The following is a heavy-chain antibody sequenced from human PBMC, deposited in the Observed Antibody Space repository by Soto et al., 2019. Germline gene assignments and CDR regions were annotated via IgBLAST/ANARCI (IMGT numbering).Heavy chain of an antibody. D-gene: IGHD2-2*01. Sequence: EVQLLESGGGLVQPGGSLRLSCAASGFTFSDYAMSWVRQAPGKGLEWVSGISSSGSSTFYADSVKGRFTISRDHSTNTLYLQMNSLRAEDTAVYYCAKDKDCSSTNCYFDYWGQGTLVTVSS. V-gene: IGHV3-23*01. CDR3: AKDKDCSSTNCYFDY. CDR2: ISSSGSST. CDR1: GFTFSDYA. J-gene: IGHJ4*02.